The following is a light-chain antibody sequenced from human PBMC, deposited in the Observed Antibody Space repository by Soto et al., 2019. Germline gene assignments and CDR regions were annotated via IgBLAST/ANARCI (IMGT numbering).Light chain of an antibody. V-gene: IGKV3-11*01. J-gene: IGKJ4*01. CDR1: QGVSSY. CDR2: DAS. Sequence: EIVLTQSPATLSLSPGERATLSCRASQGVSSYLAWYQQKPGQAPRLLIYDASNRATGIPARFSGSGSGTYFTLTISSLEPEDFAFYYCQQRNNWPLTFGGGTKVEI. CDR3: QQRNNWPLT.